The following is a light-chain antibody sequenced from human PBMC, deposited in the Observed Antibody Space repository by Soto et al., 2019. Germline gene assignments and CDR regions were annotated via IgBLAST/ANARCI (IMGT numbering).Light chain of an antibody. CDR1: QGISSY. CDR3: QKYDSASSPT. V-gene: IGKV1-27*01. J-gene: IGKJ4*01. Sequence: IQMTQSPSSLSASVGDRVTVTCRASQGISSYLAWYQQKPGKVPKLLIFAASTLQPGVPSRFSGSGSGTDFTLTIRSLQPEDVATYYCQKYDSASSPTFGGGTKVEIK. CDR2: AAS.